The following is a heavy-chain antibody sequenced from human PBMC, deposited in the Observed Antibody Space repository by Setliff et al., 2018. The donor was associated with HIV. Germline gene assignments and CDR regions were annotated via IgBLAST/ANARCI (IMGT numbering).Heavy chain of an antibody. CDR1: GYTLTELS. D-gene: IGHD1-26*01. Sequence: ASVKVSCKVSGYTLTELSMHWVRQAPGKGLEWMGRFDPTEGETIYAQRFQGRVTMSEDTSTDTAYMEVSSLRSEDTAVYYCAVVGYQNKHYMDVWGKGTTVTVSS. J-gene: IGHJ6*03. CDR2: FDPTEGET. CDR3: AVVGYQNKHYMDV. V-gene: IGHV1-24*01.